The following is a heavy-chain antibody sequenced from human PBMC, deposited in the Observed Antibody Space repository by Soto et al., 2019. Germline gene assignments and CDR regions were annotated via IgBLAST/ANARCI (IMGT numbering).Heavy chain of an antibody. J-gene: IGHJ4*02. Sequence: QVQLQESGPGLVKPSQTLSLTCTVSGGSISSGDYYWSWIRQPPGKGLEWIGYIYYSGSTYYNPFLKSRVTISVDTSKNQFSLKLSSVTAADTAVYYCASGGVDYYDSSGYGHYWGQGTLVTVSS. CDR2: IYYSGST. D-gene: IGHD3-22*01. V-gene: IGHV4-30-4*01. CDR3: ASGGVDYYDSSGYGHY. CDR1: GGSISSGDYY.